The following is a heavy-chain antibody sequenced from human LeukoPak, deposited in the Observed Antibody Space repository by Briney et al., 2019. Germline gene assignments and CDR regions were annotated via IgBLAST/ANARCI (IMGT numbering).Heavy chain of an antibody. V-gene: IGHV3-23*01. Sequence: GGSQRLSCAASGFTFSSYSMNWVRQAPGKGLEWVSAISGSGGSTYYADSVKGRFTISRDNSKNTLYLQMNSLRAEDTAVYYCAKGTRGQAVVCAFDIWGQGTMVTVSS. D-gene: IGHD3/OR15-3a*01. J-gene: IGHJ3*02. CDR1: GFTFSSYS. CDR2: ISGSGGST. CDR3: AKGTRGQAVVCAFDI.